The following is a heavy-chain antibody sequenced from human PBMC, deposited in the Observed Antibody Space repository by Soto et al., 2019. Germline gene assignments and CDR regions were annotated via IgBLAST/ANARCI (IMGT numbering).Heavy chain of an antibody. J-gene: IGHJ4*02. Sequence: EVQLVESGGGLVQPGRSLRLSCAASGFTFDDYAMHWVRQAPGKGLEWVSGISWNSGSIGYADSVKGRFTISRDNAKNSLYLQMNSLRAEDTALSYCAKDKDDRLYTDYFDYWGQGTLVTVSS. D-gene: IGHD3-16*02. CDR3: AKDKDDRLYTDYFDY. CDR1: GFTFDDYA. CDR2: ISWNSGSI. V-gene: IGHV3-9*01.